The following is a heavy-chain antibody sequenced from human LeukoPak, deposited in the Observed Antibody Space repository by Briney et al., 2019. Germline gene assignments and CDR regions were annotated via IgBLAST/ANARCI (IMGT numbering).Heavy chain of an antibody. CDR1: GGSISSYY. CDR3: ARDSCSGGSCYNYMDV. D-gene: IGHD2-15*01. Sequence: SETLSLTCTVSGGSISSYYWSWIRQPPGKGLEWIGYIYYSGSTNYNPPLKSRVTISVDTSKNQFSLKLSSVTAADTAVYYCARDSCSGGSCYNYMDVWGKGTTVTVSS. V-gene: IGHV4-59*01. J-gene: IGHJ6*03. CDR2: IYYSGST.